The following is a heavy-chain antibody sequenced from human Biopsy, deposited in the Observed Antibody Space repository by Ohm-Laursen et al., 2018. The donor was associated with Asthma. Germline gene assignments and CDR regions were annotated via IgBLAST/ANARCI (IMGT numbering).Heavy chain of an antibody. D-gene: IGHD2-2*01. J-gene: IGHJ4*02. CDR2: INSVFGTT. CDR1: GGTFNTYV. CDR3: ARKAGSCISRTCYSLDF. V-gene: IGHV1-69*01. Sequence: SSVKVSCKSLGGTFNTYVIGWVRQAPGQGLEWMGGINSVFGTTTYPQKFQDRVTITADDSTSTVYMELSSLRSEDTAVYYCARKAGSCISRTCYSLDFWGQGTLVTVTS.